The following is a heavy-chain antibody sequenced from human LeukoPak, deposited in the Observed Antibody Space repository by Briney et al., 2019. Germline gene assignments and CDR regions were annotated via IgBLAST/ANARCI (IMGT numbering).Heavy chain of an antibody. V-gene: IGHV1-8*01. D-gene: IGHD3-9*01. CDR1: GYTFPSYD. Sequence: GASVNVSCKASGYTFPSYDINWVRQATGQGFEWMGWMNPNSGNTGYAQKFQGRVTMTRNTSISTAYMELSSLRSEDTAVYYCARGHDILTGYYYDPFDYWGQGTLVTVSS. J-gene: IGHJ4*02. CDR2: MNPNSGNT. CDR3: ARGHDILTGYYYDPFDY.